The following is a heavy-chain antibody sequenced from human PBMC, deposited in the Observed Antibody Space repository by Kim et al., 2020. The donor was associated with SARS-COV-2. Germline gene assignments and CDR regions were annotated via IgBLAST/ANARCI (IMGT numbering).Heavy chain of an antibody. CDR1: GFSFNNSW. CDR2: IKSKSDGETS. CDR3: NTLETGEGWSSLLDY. J-gene: IGHJ4*02. Sequence: GGSLRLSCAASGFSFNNSWLTWVRQAPGKGLEWVARIKSKSDGETSAYAASVKGSITISRDDSERTLYMQMNSLKTEDTAVYDCNTLETGEGWSSLLDYWGQGSQVTVSS. D-gene: IGHD2-8*02. V-gene: IGHV3-15*01.